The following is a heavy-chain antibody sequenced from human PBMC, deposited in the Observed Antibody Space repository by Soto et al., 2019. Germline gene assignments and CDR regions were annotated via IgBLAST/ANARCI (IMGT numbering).Heavy chain of an antibody. J-gene: IGHJ4*02. V-gene: IGHV3-30*18. CDR2: ISYDGSDQ. CDR3: AKDTGADY. CDR1: GFTFSSYV. Sequence: QVQRVESGGGVVQPGRSLRLSCAASGFTFSSYVMYWVRQAPGKGLEWVARISYDGSDQFYGDSVKGRFTISRDNSKNILYVQMNSLRSEDTAVYYCAKDTGADYWGQGTVVTVSA. D-gene: IGHD3-10*01.